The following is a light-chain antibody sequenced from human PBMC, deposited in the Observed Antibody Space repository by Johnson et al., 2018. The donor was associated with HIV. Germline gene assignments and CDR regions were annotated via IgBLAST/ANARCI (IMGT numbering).Light chain of an antibody. CDR2: KNN. J-gene: IGLJ1*01. CDR1: SSNIGNNY. Sequence: QSVLTQPPSVSAAPGQKVTISCSGSSSNIGNNYVSWYQLLAGSPPKLLVFKNNERPSGIPDRFSGSTSGTSATLHSTGLQHGDEADYYCGTWDSSLSAHFVFGSGTKVTVL. V-gene: IGLV1-51*02. CDR3: GTWDSSLSAHFV.